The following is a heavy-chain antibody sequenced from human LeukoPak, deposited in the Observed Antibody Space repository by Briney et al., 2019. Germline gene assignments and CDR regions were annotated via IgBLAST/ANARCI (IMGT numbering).Heavy chain of an antibody. CDR1: GFIFSNYA. Sequence: PGGSLRLSCAASGFIFSNYAMSWVRQAPGKGLEWVSSISGSDGNTNYADSVKGRFTISRDNSKNTLYLQMNSLRAEDTAVYYCAKGAYCSTTNCYIALFDYWGQGTLVTVSS. D-gene: IGHD2-2*02. V-gene: IGHV3-23*01. CDR3: AKGAYCSTTNCYIALFDY. J-gene: IGHJ4*02. CDR2: ISGSDGNT.